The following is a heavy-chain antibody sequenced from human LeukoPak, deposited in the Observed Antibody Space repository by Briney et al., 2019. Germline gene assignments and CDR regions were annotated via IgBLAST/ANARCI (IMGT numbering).Heavy chain of an antibody. CDR1: GFSFSSCW. Sequence: GESLRLSCAGSGFSFSSCWMYWVRQAPGKGLEWVANINGDGSVNHYVDSVRGRFTISRDNAKNSLYLQMNSLRAEDTAVFYCAKGFYNDAIFDYWGQGTLVTVSS. CDR2: INGDGSVN. J-gene: IGHJ4*02. CDR3: AKGFYNDAIFDY. V-gene: IGHV3-7*01. D-gene: IGHD1-1*01.